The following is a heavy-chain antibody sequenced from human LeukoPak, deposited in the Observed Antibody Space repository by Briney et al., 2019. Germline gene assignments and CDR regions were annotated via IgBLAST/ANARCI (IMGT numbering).Heavy chain of an antibody. CDR3: ARGDNGIDY. CDR1: GYSIGSGYY. Sequence: SETLSLTCAVSGYSIGSGYYWGWIRQPPGKGLEWIGSIYHSGSTFYTPSLKSRVTISVDTSKNQFSLKLTSVTAADTAVYYCARGDNGIDYWGQGTLVTVSS. V-gene: IGHV4-38-2*01. CDR2: IYHSGST. D-gene: IGHD4-17*01. J-gene: IGHJ4*02.